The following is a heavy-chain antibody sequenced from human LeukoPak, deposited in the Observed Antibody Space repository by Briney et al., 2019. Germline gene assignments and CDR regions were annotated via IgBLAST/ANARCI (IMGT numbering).Heavy chain of an antibody. V-gene: IGHV4-61*02. D-gene: IGHD6-19*01. CDR2: IYTSGGT. CDR3: ARAPVPPLSSGWYPDWFDP. Sequence: SETLSLTCTISGGSISSGSYYRSWIRQPAGKGREWIGRIYTSGGTNYNPSLKSRVTISVDTPKNQFSLKLSSVTAADTAVYYCARAPVPPLSSGWYPDWFDPWGQGTLVTVSS. J-gene: IGHJ5*02. CDR1: GGSISSGSYY.